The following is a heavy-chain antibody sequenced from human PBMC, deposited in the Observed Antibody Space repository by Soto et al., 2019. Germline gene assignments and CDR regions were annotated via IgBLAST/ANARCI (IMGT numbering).Heavy chain of an antibody. V-gene: IGHV3-30*18. D-gene: IGHD6-13*01. CDR1: GFTFSSYG. CDR3: AKDLNGSSWTLYYYYYGMDV. J-gene: IGHJ6*02. Sequence: SLRLSCAASGFTFSSYGMHWVRQAPGKGLEWVAVISYDGSNKYYADSVKGRFTISRDNSKNTLYLQMNSLRAEDTAVYYCAKDLNGSSWTLYYYYYGMDVWGQGTTVTVSS. CDR2: ISYDGSNK.